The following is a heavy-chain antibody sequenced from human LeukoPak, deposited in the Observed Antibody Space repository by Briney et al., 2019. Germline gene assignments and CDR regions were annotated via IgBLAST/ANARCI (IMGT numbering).Heavy chain of an antibody. CDR3: ATDRRTSGGDFDY. V-gene: IGHV4-4*07. CDR1: GGSMSSYY. D-gene: IGHD3-10*01. CDR2: IYTSGST. J-gene: IGHJ4*02. Sequence: SETLSLTCTVSGGSMSSYYWSWIRQPAGKGLEWIGRIYTSGSTDYNPSLKSRVTMSVDTSKNQFSLKLNSVTAADTAVYYCATDRRTSGGDFDYWGQGTLVTVSS.